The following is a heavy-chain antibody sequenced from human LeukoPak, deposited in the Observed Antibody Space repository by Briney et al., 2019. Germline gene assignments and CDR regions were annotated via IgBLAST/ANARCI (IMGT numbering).Heavy chain of an antibody. D-gene: IGHD3-10*01. CDR2: INWNGGST. CDR3: ARGKYYYGSGVDY. Sequence: GESLKISCKGSGYSFDDYGMSWVRQAPGKGLEWVSGINWNGGSTGYADSVKGRFTISRDNAKNSLYLQMNSLRAEDTALYYCARGKYYYGSGVDYWGQGTLVTVSS. CDR1: GYSFDDYG. J-gene: IGHJ4*02. V-gene: IGHV3-20*04.